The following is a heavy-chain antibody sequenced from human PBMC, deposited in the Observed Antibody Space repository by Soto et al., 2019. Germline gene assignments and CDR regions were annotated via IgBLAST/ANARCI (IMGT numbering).Heavy chain of an antibody. CDR2: ISYDGSNK. V-gene: IGHV3-30*18. D-gene: IGHD3-22*01. CDR1: GFTFSSYG. CDR3: AKGENYYDSSGYYDSIDY. Sequence: ESGGGVVQPGRSLRLSCAASGFTFSSYGMHWVRQAPGKGLEWVAVISYDGSNKYYADSVKGRFTFSRDNSKNTLYLQMNSLRAEDTAVYYCAKGENYYDSSGYYDSIDYWGQGTLVTVSS. J-gene: IGHJ4*02.